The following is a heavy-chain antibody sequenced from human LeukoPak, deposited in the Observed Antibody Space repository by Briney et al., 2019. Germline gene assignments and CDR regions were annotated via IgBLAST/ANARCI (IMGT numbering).Heavy chain of an antibody. CDR2: ISGSGDTT. J-gene: IGHJ4*02. Sequence: GGSLRLSCAASGFTFSGHGMRWVRQAPGKGLQWFSAISGSGDTTYYADSVKGRFTISRDNSENTLYLQMNSLRAEDTALYFCAKARGLAEFDYWGRGTLVTVS. CDR3: AKARGLAEFDY. V-gene: IGHV3-23*01. CDR1: GFTFSGHG. D-gene: IGHD3-10*01.